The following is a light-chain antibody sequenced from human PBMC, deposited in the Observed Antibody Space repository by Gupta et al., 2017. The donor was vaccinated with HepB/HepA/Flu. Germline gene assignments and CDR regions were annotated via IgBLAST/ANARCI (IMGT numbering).Light chain of an antibody. CDR2: KAS. Sequence: DIQIKQSPSTLSASVGDGVTITCRASQSISSWLAWYQQKPGEAPKLLIYKASSLESGVPSRFSGSGSGTEFTLTISRLQPDDFATYYCQQDNSYPYTFGQGTKLEIK. J-gene: IGKJ2*01. V-gene: IGKV1-5*03. CDR3: QQDNSYPYT. CDR1: QSISSW.